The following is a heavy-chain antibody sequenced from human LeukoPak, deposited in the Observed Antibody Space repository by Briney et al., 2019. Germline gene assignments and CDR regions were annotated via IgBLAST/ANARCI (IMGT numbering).Heavy chain of an antibody. CDR1: GGSFSGYY. V-gene: IGHV4-34*01. D-gene: IGHD6-13*01. J-gene: IGHJ4*02. CDR2: INHSGST. Sequence: SETLSLTCAVYGGSFSGYYWSWIRQPPGKGLEWIGEINHSGSTNYNPSLKSRVTISVDTSKNQFSLKLSSVTAADTAVYYCATRRRIAAAPKAYFDCWGQGTLVTVSS. CDR3: ATRRRIAAAPKAYFDC.